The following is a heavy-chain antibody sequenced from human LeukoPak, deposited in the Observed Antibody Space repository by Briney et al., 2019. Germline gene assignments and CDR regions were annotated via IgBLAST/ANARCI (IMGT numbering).Heavy chain of an antibody. Sequence: GGSLRLSCAASGFTFSNAWMSWVRQAPGKGLEWVGRTRNKANSYTTEYAASVKGRFTISRDDSQNSLYLQMNSLKTEDTAVYYCARSGLSSSAYYFFDYWGQGTLVTVSS. J-gene: IGHJ4*02. D-gene: IGHD3-22*01. CDR1: GFTFSNAW. CDR3: ARSGLSSSAYYFFDY. CDR2: TRNKANSYTT. V-gene: IGHV3-72*01.